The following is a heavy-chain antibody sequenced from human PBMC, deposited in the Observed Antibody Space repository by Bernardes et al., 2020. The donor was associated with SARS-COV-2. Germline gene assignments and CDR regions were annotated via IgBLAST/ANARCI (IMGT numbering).Heavy chain of an antibody. J-gene: IGHJ4*02. CDR1: GGTFSSYA. CDR2: IIPILGIA. V-gene: IGHV1-69*04. Sequence: SVKVSCKASGGTFSSYAISWVRQAPGQGLEWMGRIIPILGIANYAQKFQGRVTITADKSTSTAYMELSSLRSEDTAVYYCAREPYDYVWGSYRYCFDYWGQGTLVTVSS. CDR3: AREPYDYVWGSYRYCFDY. D-gene: IGHD3-16*02.